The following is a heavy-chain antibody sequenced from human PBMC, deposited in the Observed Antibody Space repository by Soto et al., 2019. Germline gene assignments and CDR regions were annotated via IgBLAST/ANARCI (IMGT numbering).Heavy chain of an antibody. V-gene: IGHV3-53*01. CDR1: GVSVSSDY. CDR2: IYVGVTT. D-gene: IGHD2-15*01. J-gene: IGHJ5*02. CDR3: ARGPGYCSGGSCYGRDWFDP. Sequence: EVQLVESGGGLIQPGGSLSLSCAASGVSVSSDYMTWVRQAPGKGLEWVSVIYVGVTTSYAESVKGRFIVSRDNSKNTLYLQMNSLRVEDTAVYYCARGPGYCSGGSCYGRDWFDPWGQGVLVTVST.